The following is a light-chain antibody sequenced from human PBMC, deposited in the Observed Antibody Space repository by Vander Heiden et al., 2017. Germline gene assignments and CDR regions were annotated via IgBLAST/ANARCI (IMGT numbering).Light chain of an antibody. V-gene: IGLV1-44*01. CDR2: LDH. CDR3: AVRDDNLRAVV. CDR1: SSNIGSHT. J-gene: IGLJ3*02. Sequence: QSVLTQTPSASGTPGQRVSIACSGRSSNIGSHTVNWSQQYPGAAPKRLIYLDHQRPSGVADRFSGSKSGTSASLAISGLQYEDEADYYCAVRDDNLRAVVFGGGTKLTVL.